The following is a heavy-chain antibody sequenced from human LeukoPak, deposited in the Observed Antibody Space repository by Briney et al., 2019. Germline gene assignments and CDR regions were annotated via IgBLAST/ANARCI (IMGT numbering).Heavy chain of an antibody. CDR1: GFTFGDYA. CDR3: TREGTYGYYYFDDY. D-gene: IGHD3-22*01. V-gene: IGHV3-49*03. Sequence: GGSPRLSCTPSGFTFGDYAMSWFRQAPGKGLEWVGFIRSKAYGGTTEYAASVKGRFTISRDDSKSIAYLQMSSLKTEDTAVYYCTREGTYGYYYFDDYWGQGTLVTVSS. CDR2: IRSKAYGGTT. J-gene: IGHJ4*02.